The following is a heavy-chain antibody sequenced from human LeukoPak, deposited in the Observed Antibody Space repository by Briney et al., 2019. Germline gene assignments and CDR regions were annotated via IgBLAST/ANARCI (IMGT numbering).Heavy chain of an antibody. Sequence: GGSLRLSYAASGFTFSRYWMSWVRQAPGKGLEWVANIKQDGSERYYVDSVKGRFTISRDNAKNSLYLQMNSLRAEDTAVYYCASENYDILTGYYTHFDYWGQGTLVTVSS. CDR1: GFTFSRYW. J-gene: IGHJ4*02. D-gene: IGHD3-9*01. CDR2: IKQDGSER. CDR3: ASENYDILTGYYTHFDY. V-gene: IGHV3-7*01.